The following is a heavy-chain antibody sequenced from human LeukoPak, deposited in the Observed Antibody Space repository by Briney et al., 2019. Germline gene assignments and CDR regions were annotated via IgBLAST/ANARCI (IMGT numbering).Heavy chain of an antibody. CDR2: IKQGGNEK. CDR1: GFIFRNHW. CDR3: ARGPNYGDRVDYFDY. Sequence: GGSLRLSCAASGFIFRNHWMSWVRQVPGRGLEWVAHIKQGGNEKHYVDSVEGRFTLSRDDSKNSLHLQMNSLRVDDSAVYYCARGPNYGDRVDYFDYWGQGTLVTVSS. D-gene: IGHD4-17*01. V-gene: IGHV3-7*01. J-gene: IGHJ4*02.